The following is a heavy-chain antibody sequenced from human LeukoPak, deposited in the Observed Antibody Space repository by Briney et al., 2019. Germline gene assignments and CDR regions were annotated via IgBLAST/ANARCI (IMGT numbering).Heavy chain of an antibody. Sequence: SGPTLVKPTQTLTLTCSFSGFSFTSDGVGVGWIRQPPVKALEWLSNIYWNDGERYSPSLRSRLTVTKGTSKNQVVLRMTNMDPVDTATYYCVHRPQHGSSFESGPSGAFDIWGRGIMVTVSS. CDR2: IYWNDGE. CDR3: VHRPQHGSSFESGPSGAFDI. CDR1: GFSFTSDGVG. D-gene: IGHD6-6*01. V-gene: IGHV2-5*01. J-gene: IGHJ3*02.